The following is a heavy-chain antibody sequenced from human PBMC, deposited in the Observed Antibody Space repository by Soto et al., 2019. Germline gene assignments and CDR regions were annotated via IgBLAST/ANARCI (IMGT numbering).Heavy chain of an antibody. J-gene: IGHJ4*02. Sequence: QVQLQQSGPGLVKPSQTLSLTCAISGDSVSSNSAAWNWVRQSPSRGLEWLGRTYYSSKWYHDYAVSVKRRIPINPDTSKNEFSLQLSSVAPEDTAVYDCARSVLAAAKHDYWGQGTLVTVSS. CDR1: GDSVSSNSAA. CDR2: TYYSSKWYH. V-gene: IGHV6-1*01. D-gene: IGHD2-2*01. CDR3: ARSVLAAAKHDY.